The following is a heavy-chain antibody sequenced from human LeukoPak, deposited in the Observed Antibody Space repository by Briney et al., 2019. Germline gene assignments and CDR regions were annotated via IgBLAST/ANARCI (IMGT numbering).Heavy chain of an antibody. D-gene: IGHD5-18*01. CDR2: ISSNVGST. V-gene: IGHV3-64*01. Sequence: GGSLRLSCAASGFTFSSYAMHWVRQAPGKGLEYVSAISSNVGSTYYANSVKGRFTISRDNSKNTLYLQMGSLRAEDMAVYYCARDGPGIQLWPYFDYWGQGTLVTVSS. CDR1: GFTFSSYA. J-gene: IGHJ4*02. CDR3: ARDGPGIQLWPYFDY.